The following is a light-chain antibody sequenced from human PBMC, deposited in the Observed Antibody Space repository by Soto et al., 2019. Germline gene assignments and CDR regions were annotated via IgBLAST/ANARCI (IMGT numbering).Light chain of an antibody. Sequence: EIVLTQSPGTLSLSQGERATLSCRASQSVSSSYLAWYQQKPGQAPSLLIYGASTRATGIPDRFSGSGSGTDFTLTISRLEPEDFAVYYCQHYGSSPRYTFGQGTKLEIK. J-gene: IGKJ2*01. CDR2: GAS. CDR3: QHYGSSPRYT. CDR1: QSVSSSY. V-gene: IGKV3-20*01.